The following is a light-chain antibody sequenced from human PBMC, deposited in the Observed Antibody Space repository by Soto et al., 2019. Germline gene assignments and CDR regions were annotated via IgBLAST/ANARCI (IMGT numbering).Light chain of an antibody. J-gene: IGLJ1*01. Sequence: QSALTQPASVSGSPGQSITISCTGTSSDVGGYNDVSWYQQHPGKAPKLMIYDVSNRPSGVSNRFSGSKSGNTASRTISGLQAEDEADYYCSSYTSSSLYVFGTGTKLTVL. V-gene: IGLV2-14*01. CDR1: SSDVGGYND. CDR2: DVS. CDR3: SSYTSSSLYV.